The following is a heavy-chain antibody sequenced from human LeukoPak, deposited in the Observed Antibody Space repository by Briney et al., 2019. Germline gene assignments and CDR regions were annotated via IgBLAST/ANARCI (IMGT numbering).Heavy chain of an antibody. D-gene: IGHD5-12*01. CDR3: ARDNVPSTTWVGIRLRRRLNSYFDY. CDR1: GFTFSSYR. V-gene: IGHV3-7*01. CDR2: IKRDGSEK. Sequence: GGSLRLSCAASGFTFSSYRMSWVRQAPGKGLEWVANIKRDGSEKYYVDSVKGRFTISRDNARNSLYLQMNSLRAEDTAVYYCARDNVPSTTWVGIRLRRRLNSYFDYWGQGTLVTVSS. J-gene: IGHJ4*02.